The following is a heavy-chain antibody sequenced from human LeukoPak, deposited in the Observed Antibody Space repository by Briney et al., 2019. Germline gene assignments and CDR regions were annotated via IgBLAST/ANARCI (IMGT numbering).Heavy chain of an antibody. CDR1: GFTFGSYG. CDR3: ARWDIPTADIDY. Sequence: GGSLRLSCAASGFTFGSYGMYWVRQAPGKGLEWVAVIRFDESHRYYADSVKGRFTISRDNSKNTLFLQMNSLRAEDTALYYCARWDIPTADIDYWGQGTLVTVSS. J-gene: IGHJ4*02. V-gene: IGHV3-33*01. CDR2: IRFDESHR. D-gene: IGHD6-13*01.